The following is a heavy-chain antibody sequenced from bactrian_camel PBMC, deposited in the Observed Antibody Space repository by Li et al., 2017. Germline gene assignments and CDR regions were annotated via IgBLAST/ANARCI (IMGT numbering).Heavy chain of an antibody. CDR3: TKGFDSEDYAMNH. V-gene: IGHV3S1*01. D-gene: IGHD5*01. CDR2: INSGAGAGRT. CDR1: GFIFSSYW. J-gene: IGHJ4*01. Sequence: HVQLVESGGGLVQPGGSVRLSCIASGFIFSSYWKYWVRQAPGKGLEWVSVVSGINSGAGAGRTYYTESVKDRFTISRDNAKNTLYLQLNSLKTDDSAMYYCTKGFDSEDYAMNHWGQGTQVTVS.